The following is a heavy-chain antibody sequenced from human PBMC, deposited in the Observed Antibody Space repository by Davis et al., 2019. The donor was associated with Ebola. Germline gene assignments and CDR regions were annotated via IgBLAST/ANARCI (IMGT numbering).Heavy chain of an antibody. CDR2: IIENGVDT. J-gene: IGHJ5*02. CDR3: AKDYSVRDREIIFDH. CDR1: GFTFRNYA. D-gene: IGHD1-26*01. Sequence: PGGSLRLSCAASGFTFRNYAMSWVRQAPGKGLEWVSGIIENGVDTFYADSVKGRFTISRDNSKSTLDLQRDSLRAEDTAVYYCAKDYSVRDREIIFDHWGQGIPVTVSS. V-gene: IGHV3-23*01.